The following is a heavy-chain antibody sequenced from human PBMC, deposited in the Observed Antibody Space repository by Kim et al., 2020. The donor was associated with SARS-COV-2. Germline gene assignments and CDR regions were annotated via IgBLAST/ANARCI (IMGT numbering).Heavy chain of an antibody. CDR3: ARGRGYYGSGSYSPPDY. J-gene: IGHJ4*02. D-gene: IGHD3-10*01. Sequence: SETLSLTCTVSGGSISSSSYYWGWIRQPPGKGLEWIGSIYYSGSTYYNPSLKSRVTISVDTSKNQFSLKLSSVTAADTAVYYCARGRGYYGSGSYSPPDYWGQGTLVTVSS. V-gene: IGHV4-39*07. CDR1: GGSISSSSYY. CDR2: IYYSGST.